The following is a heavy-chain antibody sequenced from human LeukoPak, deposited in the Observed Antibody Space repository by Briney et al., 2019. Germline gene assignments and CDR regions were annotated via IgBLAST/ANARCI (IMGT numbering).Heavy chain of an antibody. V-gene: IGHV3-48*03. Sequence: GGSLRLSCAASGFTFSSYEMNWVRQAPGKGLEWVSYISSSGSTIYYADSVKGRFTISRDNAKNSLYLQMNSLRAEDTAVYYYATEVVAATNDAFDIWGQGTMVTVSS. CDR1: GFTFSSYE. CDR2: ISSSGSTI. D-gene: IGHD2-15*01. CDR3: ATEVVAATNDAFDI. J-gene: IGHJ3*02.